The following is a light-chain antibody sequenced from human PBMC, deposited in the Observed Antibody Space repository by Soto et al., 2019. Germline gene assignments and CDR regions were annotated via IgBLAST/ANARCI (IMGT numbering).Light chain of an antibody. CDR3: MQGTHWPPIT. CDR1: QSLVYSDGDTY. CDR2: KVS. V-gene: IGKV2-30*01. J-gene: IGKJ5*01. Sequence: DVVMTQSPLSLPVTLGQLASISCRSSQSLVYSDGDTYLNWFQQRPGQSPRRLIYKVSNRDSGVPDRISGSGSGTDFTLKISRVEAEDVGVYYCMQGTHWPPITFGQGTRLEIK.